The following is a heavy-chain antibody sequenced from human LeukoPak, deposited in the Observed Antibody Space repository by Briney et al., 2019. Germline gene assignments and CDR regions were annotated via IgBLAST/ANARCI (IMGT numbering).Heavy chain of an antibody. CDR3: AREGGDSSGYYLGEWLDYAFDI. D-gene: IGHD3-22*01. Sequence: GASVKVSCKASGNTFIGYWIHWVRQAPGQGLEWMGAINPRGDATIGAQKFQGRVTTTRDTSTSTVYIELSSLRSEDTAVYYCAREGGDSSGYYLGEWLDYAFDIWGQGTMVTVSS. CDR1: GNTFIGYW. CDR2: INPRGDAT. J-gene: IGHJ3*02. V-gene: IGHV1-46*01.